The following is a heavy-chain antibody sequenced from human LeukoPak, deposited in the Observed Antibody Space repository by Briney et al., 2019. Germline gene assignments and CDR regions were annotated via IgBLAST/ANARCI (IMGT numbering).Heavy chain of an antibody. D-gene: IGHD6-13*01. CDR3: TRGASAGAFDI. CDR1: GFTVSSYY. J-gene: IGHJ3*02. V-gene: IGHV3-66*01. Sequence: AGSLRLSCAASGFTVSSYYMYWVRQAPGKGLEWVSFIYNGGNTYYEDSVKGRCTISRDKAKNTVDLQMNSLRAGDRAVCFCTRGASAGAFDIWGQGTMVTVSS. CDR2: IYNGGNT.